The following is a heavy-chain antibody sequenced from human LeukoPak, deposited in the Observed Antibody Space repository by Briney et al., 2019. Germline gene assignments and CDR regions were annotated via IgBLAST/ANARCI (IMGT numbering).Heavy chain of an antibody. Sequence: PSETLSLTCTVSGASISSYYWSWIRQPPGKGVEWIGYIYYSGSTNYNPSLKSRVTISVDTSKNQFSLKLSSVTATDTAVYYCARASGSYYDYWGQGTLVTVSS. D-gene: IGHD1-26*01. CDR2: IYYSGST. CDR1: GASISSYY. CDR3: ARASGSYYDY. J-gene: IGHJ4*02. V-gene: IGHV4-59*01.